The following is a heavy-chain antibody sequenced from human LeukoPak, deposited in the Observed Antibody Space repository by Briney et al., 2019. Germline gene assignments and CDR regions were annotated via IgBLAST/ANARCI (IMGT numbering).Heavy chain of an antibody. Sequence: SETLSLTCTVSGGSISSYYWSWIWQPPGKGLEWIGYIYSTGTTNYNPPLKSRVTISVDTSKNQFSLKLSSVTAADTAVYYCARQGTAYSFDFWGQGTLVSVSS. CDR1: GGSISSYY. CDR3: ARQGTAYSFDF. J-gene: IGHJ4*02. V-gene: IGHV4-59*08. D-gene: IGHD5-12*01. CDR2: IYSTGTT.